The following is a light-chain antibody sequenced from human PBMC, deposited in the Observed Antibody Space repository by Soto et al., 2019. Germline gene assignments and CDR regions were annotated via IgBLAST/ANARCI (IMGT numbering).Light chain of an antibody. J-gene: IGLJ1*01. Sequence: CVLTQPPPVSAAPGQKVTLSCSGSISNIGGNSVSWYRQLPGTAPKLLIYDDNKRPSGIPDRFSGSKSGTSATLGITGFQTGDEADYYCGSWDSRLSAYVFGTGTKVTVL. CDR2: DDN. CDR1: ISNIGGNS. V-gene: IGLV1-51*01. CDR3: GSWDSRLSAYV.